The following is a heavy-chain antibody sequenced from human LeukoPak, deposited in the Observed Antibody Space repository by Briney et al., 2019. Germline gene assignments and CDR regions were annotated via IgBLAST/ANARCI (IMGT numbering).Heavy chain of an antibody. CDR3: ARDGDIVVVPAAVSGMYYYYGMDV. J-gene: IGHJ6*02. CDR2: IYTSGST. Sequence: SESLSLTCIVSGGSISRHYWSWIRQPAARGLEWIGRIYTSGSTNYNPSLKSRVTMPVDTSKNQFSLKLSSVTAADTAVYYCARDGDIVVVPAAVSGMYYYYGMDVWGQGTSVTVSS. V-gene: IGHV4-4*07. CDR1: GGSISRHY. D-gene: IGHD2-2*01.